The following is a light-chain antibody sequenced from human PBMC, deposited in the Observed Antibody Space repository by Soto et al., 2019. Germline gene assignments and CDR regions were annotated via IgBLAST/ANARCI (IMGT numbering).Light chain of an antibody. CDR2: GTS. Sequence: EIVMTQSPATLSVSPWESATLYCRASQSVTNNLAWYQQKVGQAPRLLIYGTSTRTTGIPARFSGSGSGTEFTLTISSLQSEDFTVYYCQHHNNWPWTFGQGTKVDIK. J-gene: IGKJ1*01. V-gene: IGKV3-15*01. CDR3: QHHNNWPWT. CDR1: QSVTNN.